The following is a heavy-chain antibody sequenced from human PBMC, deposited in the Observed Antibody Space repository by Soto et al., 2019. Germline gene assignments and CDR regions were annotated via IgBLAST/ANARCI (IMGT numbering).Heavy chain of an antibody. V-gene: IGHV4-61*01. J-gene: IGHJ4*02. D-gene: IGHD6-19*01. CDR1: GGSVSSGSYY. CDR2: IYYSGST. CDR3: ARTGYSSGWYYFDY. Sequence: ETLSLTCTVSGGSVSSGSYYWSWIRQPPGKGLEWIGYIYYSGSTNYNPSLKSRVTISVDTSKNQFSLKLSSVTAADTAVYYCARTGYSSGWYYFDYWGQGTLVTVSS.